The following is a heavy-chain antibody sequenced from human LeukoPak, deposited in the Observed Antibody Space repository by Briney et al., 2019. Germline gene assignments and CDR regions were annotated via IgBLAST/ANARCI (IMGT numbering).Heavy chain of an antibody. CDR1: GGSISSYY. CDR3: ARGDGEYCSGGSCHTWGNWFDP. V-gene: IGHV4-59*01. Sequence: SETLSLTCTVSGGSISSYYWSWIRQPPGKGLEWIGYIYYSGSTNYNPSLKSRVTISVDTSKNQFSLKLSSVTAADTAVYYCARGDGEYCSGGSCHTWGNWFDPWGQGTLVTVSS. J-gene: IGHJ5*02. CDR2: IYYSGST. D-gene: IGHD2-15*01.